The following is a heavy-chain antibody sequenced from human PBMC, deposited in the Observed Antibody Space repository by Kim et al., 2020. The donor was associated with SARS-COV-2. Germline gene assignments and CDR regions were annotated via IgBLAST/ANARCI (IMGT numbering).Heavy chain of an antibody. V-gene: IGHV1-69*13. CDR2: IIPMFCTA. J-gene: IGHJ1*01. D-gene: IGHD3-22*01. CDR3: AKVDYYYYDSSGYLFQR. Sequence: SVKVSCKASGGTFSSYVISWVRQAPGQGLEWMGGIIPMFCTANYAQKFQGRVTITADESTRTAYMELSSLRSEDTAFYYCAKVDYYYYDSSGYLFQRWGQGTLVSVSS. CDR1: GGTFSSYV.